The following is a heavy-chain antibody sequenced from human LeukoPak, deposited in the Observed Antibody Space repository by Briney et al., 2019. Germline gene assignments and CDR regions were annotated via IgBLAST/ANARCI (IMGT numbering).Heavy chain of an antibody. V-gene: IGHV3-11*06. Sequence: GRFTISRDNAKNSLFLQMNTLRAEDTAVYYCARLYSSGWYYYYYGMDVWGQGTTVTVSS. D-gene: IGHD6-19*01. CDR3: ARLYSSGWYYYYYGMDV. J-gene: IGHJ6*02.